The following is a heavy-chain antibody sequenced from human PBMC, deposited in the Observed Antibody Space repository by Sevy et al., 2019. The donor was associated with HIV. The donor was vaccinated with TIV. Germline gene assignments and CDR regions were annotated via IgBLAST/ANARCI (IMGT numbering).Heavy chain of an antibody. CDR2: FYYSGST. V-gene: IGHV4-59*01. D-gene: IGHD2-2*01. CDR3: ARTSAYYYYGVDV. CDR1: GDSISNYY. J-gene: IGHJ6*02. Sequence: SETLSLTCTVSGDSISNYYWSWIRQPPGKGLEWFGYFYYSGSTNYNPSLKSRVTISVDTSKNQISLKLSSVTAADTAVYYCARTSAYYYYGVDVWGQGTTVTVSS.